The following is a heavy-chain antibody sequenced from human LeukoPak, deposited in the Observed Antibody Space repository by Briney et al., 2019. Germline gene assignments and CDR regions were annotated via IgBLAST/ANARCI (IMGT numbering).Heavy chain of an antibody. J-gene: IGHJ4*02. Sequence: SETLSLTCTVSDDSISDYYRGWIRQPPGKGLEWIGYFYNSGRSTYNPSLKSRVTISADTSKNHFSLKQNSVTTADTAVYYCTRGAGWLIDYWGQGILVTVSS. CDR1: DDSISDYY. V-gene: IGHV4-59*01. CDR3: TRGAGWLIDY. D-gene: IGHD3-16*01. CDR2: FYNSGRS.